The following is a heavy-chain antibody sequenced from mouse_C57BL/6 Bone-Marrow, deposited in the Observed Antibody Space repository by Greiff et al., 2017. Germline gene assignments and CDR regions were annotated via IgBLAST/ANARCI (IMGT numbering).Heavy chain of an antibody. J-gene: IGHJ3*01. Sequence: VQLKQSGTVLARPGASVKMSCKTSGYTFTSYWMHWVKQRPGQGLEWKGAIYPGNSDTSYNQKFKGKAKLTAVTSASTAYMELSSLTNEDSAVYYCTKDYYGSSPAWFAYWGQGTLVTVSA. CDR2: IYPGNSDT. D-gene: IGHD1-1*01. CDR3: TKDYYGSSPAWFAY. CDR1: GYTFTSYW. V-gene: IGHV1-5*01.